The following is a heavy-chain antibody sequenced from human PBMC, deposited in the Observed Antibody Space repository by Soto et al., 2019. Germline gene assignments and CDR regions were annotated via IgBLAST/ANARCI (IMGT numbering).Heavy chain of an antibody. D-gene: IGHD5-12*01. Sequence: QITLKESGPTLVKPTQTLTLTCTFPGFSLSTSGVGVGWIRQPPGKALELLALIYWDDDKRYSPSLKSRLTITEDTPKNQVVLTMTNMDPVDTATYYCAHRGPRATPDYFDYWGQGTLVTVSS. J-gene: IGHJ4*02. CDR1: GFSLSTSGVG. CDR2: IYWDDDK. V-gene: IGHV2-5*02. CDR3: AHRGPRATPDYFDY.